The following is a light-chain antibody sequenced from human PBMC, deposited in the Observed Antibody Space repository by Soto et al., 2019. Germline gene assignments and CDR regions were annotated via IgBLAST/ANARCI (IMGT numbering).Light chain of an antibody. CDR3: QQRLKLVT. Sequence: EIVLTQSPATLSLSTGERATLSCRASQSVGDYLAWDQRKPGQPPRRLIYDASKRATGIPARFSGSGSGTDFTLTISSLEPEDFALYYCQQRLKLVTFGGGTEVEIK. CDR2: DAS. J-gene: IGKJ4*01. CDR1: QSVGDY. V-gene: IGKV3-11*01.